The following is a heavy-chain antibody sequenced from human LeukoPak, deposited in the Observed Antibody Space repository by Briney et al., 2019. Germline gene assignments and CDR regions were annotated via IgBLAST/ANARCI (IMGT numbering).Heavy chain of an antibody. CDR1: GFIFRNYA. J-gene: IGHJ4*02. CDR3: ARNRGWLQFDY. CDR2: INHNGNVN. Sequence: GGSLRLSCVASGFIFRNYAMNWARQAPGKGLEWVASINHNGNVNDYVDSVKGRFTISRDNAKNSLYLQMDSLRAEDTAVYYCARNRGWLQFDYWGQGTLVTVSS. D-gene: IGHD5-12*01. V-gene: IGHV3-7*03.